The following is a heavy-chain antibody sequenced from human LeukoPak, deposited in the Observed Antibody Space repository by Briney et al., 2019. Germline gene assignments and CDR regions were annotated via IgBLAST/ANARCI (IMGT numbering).Heavy chain of an antibody. CDR2: IDWDDDK. J-gene: IGHJ4*02. CDR1: GFSLSTSGMR. Sequence: SGPTLVNPTQTLTLTCTFSGFSLSTSGMRVSWIRQPPGKAPEWLARIDWDDDKFYSTPLKNRLAISKDTSKNQVVLTMPNIDPVHTATYSCARHYGSGSELDYRRQGTLLSVSS. V-gene: IGHV2-70*04. D-gene: IGHD3-10*01. CDR3: ARHYGSGSELDY.